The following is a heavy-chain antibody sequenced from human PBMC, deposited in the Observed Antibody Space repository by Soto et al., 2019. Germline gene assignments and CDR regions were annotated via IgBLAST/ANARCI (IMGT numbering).Heavy chain of an antibody. D-gene: IGHD3-16*01. V-gene: IGHV3-23*01. CDR2: ISGSGDST. J-gene: IGHJ5*01. CDR1: GSTFSSYD. CDR3: VKGGWLDF. Sequence: SGSTFSSYDMSWVRQAPGNGLEWVSVISGSGDSTYYADSVKGRFTISRDNSKHTLYLQMNSLTAEDTAVYACVKGGWLDFWGQGTLVTVSS.